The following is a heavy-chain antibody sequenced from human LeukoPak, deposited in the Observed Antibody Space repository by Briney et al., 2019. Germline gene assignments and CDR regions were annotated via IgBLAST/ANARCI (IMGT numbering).Heavy chain of an antibody. CDR2: INSDGSGT. V-gene: IGHV3-74*01. J-gene: IGHJ4*02. Sequence: PGGSLRLSCAASGFTFDDYAMHWVRQAPGKGLVWVSPINSDGSGTTYADSVKGRFTISRDNAKNTLYLQMNSLRVEDTAVHYCAKLIRRWLQLGDCWGQGTLVTVSS. D-gene: IGHD5-24*01. CDR3: AKLIRRWLQLGDC. CDR1: GFTFDDYA.